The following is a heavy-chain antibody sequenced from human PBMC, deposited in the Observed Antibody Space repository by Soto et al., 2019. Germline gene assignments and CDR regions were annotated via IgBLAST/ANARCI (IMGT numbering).Heavy chain of an antibody. CDR2: ISHHSDYI. CDR3: ARGGSAGRQTDGDSYHYYPMDV. Sequence: PGGSLRLSCASSGFTFASYNMLWVRQAPGKGLGWVASISHHSDYIYHADSVKGRFTVSRDNAKNSLFLEMTILRDEDTAVYYCARGGSAGRQTDGDSYHYYPMDVWGQGTTVTVSS. D-gene: IGHD3-22*01. CDR1: GFTFASYN. J-gene: IGHJ6*02. V-gene: IGHV3-21*01.